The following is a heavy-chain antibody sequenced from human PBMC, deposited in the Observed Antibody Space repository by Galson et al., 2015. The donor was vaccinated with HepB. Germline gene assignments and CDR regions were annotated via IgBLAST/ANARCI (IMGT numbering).Heavy chain of an antibody. CDR2: VNTYSGGT. D-gene: IGHD3-22*01. J-gene: IGHJ4*02. CDR3: ARAYYYDSNGYTAPPHFDH. V-gene: IGHV1-2*06. Sequence: SVKVSCKASGYAFTGHYIHWVRQAPGQGLEWMGRVNTYSGGTNYAEKFQGRVTVTRDTSISTTYMELSRLTSGDTAVYYCARAYYYDSNGYTAPPHFDHWGQGTLVTVSS. CDR1: GYAFTGHY.